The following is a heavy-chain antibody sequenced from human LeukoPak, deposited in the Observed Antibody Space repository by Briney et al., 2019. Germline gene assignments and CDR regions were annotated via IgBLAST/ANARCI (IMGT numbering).Heavy chain of an antibody. V-gene: IGHV3-43D*03. CDR2: ISWDGGST. CDR3: ARDEGATEFDY. Sequence: GGSLRLSCAASGFTFDDYAMHWVRQAPGKGLEWVSLISWDGGSTYYADSVKGRFTISRDNSKNSLYLQMNSLRAEDTAVYYCARDEGATEFDYWGQGTLVTVSS. D-gene: IGHD1-26*01. CDR1: GFTFDDYA. J-gene: IGHJ4*02.